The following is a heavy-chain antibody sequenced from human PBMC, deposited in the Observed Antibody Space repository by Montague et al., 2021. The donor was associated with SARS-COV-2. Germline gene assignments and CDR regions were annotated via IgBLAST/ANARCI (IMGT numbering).Heavy chain of an antibody. V-gene: IGHV4-34*01. J-gene: IGHJ4*02. D-gene: IGHD6-19*01. CDR2: MNNTEST. CDR3: ARPFRMGMAGMPLLN. CDR1: GGSFSNYY. Sequence: SETLSLTCAVYGGSFSNYYWTCIRQSPGKRLEWIGEMNNTESTTXNPSLKSRVTISVDTSKNQFSLMFNSVTVADTALYYCARPFRMGMAGMPLLNWGQGTLVTVSS.